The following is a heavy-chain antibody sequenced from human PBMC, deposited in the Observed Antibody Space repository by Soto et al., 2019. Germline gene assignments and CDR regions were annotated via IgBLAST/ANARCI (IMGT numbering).Heavy chain of an antibody. J-gene: IGHJ5*02. D-gene: IGHD2-2*01. CDR3: ARVPDR. V-gene: IGHV4-30-2*01. Sequence: LSLTCAVSGCSISSGGYSWSWIRQPPGKGLEWIGYIYHSGSTYYNPSLKSRVTISVDRSKNQFSLKLSSLTAADTAVYYCARVPDRWGQGTLVTVS. CDR2: IYHSGST. CDR1: GCSISSGGYS.